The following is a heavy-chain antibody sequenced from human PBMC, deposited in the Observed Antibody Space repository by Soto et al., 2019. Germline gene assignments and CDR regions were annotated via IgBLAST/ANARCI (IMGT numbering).Heavy chain of an antibody. J-gene: IGHJ6*02. D-gene: IGHD3-3*01. CDR3: TTGGESGVDYDFWSGYPEKYYYYGMDV. CDR2: IKSKTDGGTT. CDR1: GFTFSNAW. V-gene: IGHV3-15*07. Sequence: GGSLRLSCAASGFTFSNAWMNWVRQAPGKGLEWVGRIKSKTDGGTTDYAAPVKGRFTISRDDSKNTLYLQMNSLKTEDTAVYYCTTGGESGVDYDFWSGYPEKYYYYGMDVWGQGTTVTVSS.